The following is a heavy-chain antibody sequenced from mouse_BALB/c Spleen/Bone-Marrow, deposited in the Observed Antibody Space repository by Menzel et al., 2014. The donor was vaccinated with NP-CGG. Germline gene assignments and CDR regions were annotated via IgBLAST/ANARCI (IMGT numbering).Heavy chain of an antibody. D-gene: IGHD2-4*01. CDR1: GFSFSNYG. CDR3: ARHAYYDQTEVSFVY. CDR2: ISGDGRYT. V-gene: IGHV5-9-2*01. J-gene: IGHJ3*01. Sequence: EVNLVESGGGLVKSGGSLKLSCAASGFSFSNYGMSWVRPTPEKRLEWVATISGDGRYTFYSDSVKGRFTISRDNAKNNLYLQLSSLGSEDTALYYCARHAYYDQTEVSFVYWGQGTLVTVSA.